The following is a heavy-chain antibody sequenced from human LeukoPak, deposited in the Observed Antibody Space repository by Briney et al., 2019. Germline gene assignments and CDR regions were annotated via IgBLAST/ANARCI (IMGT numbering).Heavy chain of an antibody. J-gene: IGHJ5*02. D-gene: IGHD3-3*01. V-gene: IGHV2-5*02. Sequence: SGPTLVNPTQTLTLTCTFSGFSLSTSGVGVGWIRQPPGKALEWLALIYWDDDKRYSPSLKSRLTITKDTSKNQVVLTMTNMDPVDTATYYCAHLTYYDFWSAQGGWSDPWGQGTLVTVSS. CDR2: IYWDDDK. CDR3: AHLTYYDFWSAQGGWSDP. CDR1: GFSLSTSGVG.